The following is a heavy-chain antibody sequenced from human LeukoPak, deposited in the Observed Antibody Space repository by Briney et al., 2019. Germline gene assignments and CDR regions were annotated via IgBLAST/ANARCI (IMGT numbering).Heavy chain of an antibody. CDR1: GGTFSSYA. Sequence: SVKVSCKASGGTFSSYAISWVRQAPGQGLEWMGRIIPIFGTANYAQKFQGRVTITTDESTSTAYMELGSLRSEDTAVYYCARDFDSSDPVYYFDYWGQGTLVTVSS. V-gene: IGHV1-69*05. J-gene: IGHJ4*02. CDR2: IIPIFGTA. D-gene: IGHD3-22*01. CDR3: ARDFDSSDPVYYFDY.